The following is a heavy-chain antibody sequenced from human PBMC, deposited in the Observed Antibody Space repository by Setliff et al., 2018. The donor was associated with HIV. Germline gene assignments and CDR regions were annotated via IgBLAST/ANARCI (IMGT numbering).Heavy chain of an antibody. CDR1: GGSISSSTYY. J-gene: IGHJ4*02. V-gene: IGHV4-39*01. CDR3: AKTIGRYFDIFDN. Sequence: SETLSLTCTVSGGSISSSTYYWGWIRQPPGKGLEWIGTIYYSGSTYYNPSLKSRLTISVDTSKNQFSLKLSSVTAADTAVYYCAKTIGRYFDIFDNWGQGTLVTVSS. D-gene: IGHD3-9*01. CDR2: IYYSGST.